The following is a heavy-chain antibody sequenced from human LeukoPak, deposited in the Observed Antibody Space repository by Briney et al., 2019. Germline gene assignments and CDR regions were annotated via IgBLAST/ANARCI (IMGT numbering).Heavy chain of an antibody. D-gene: IGHD3-9*01. CDR3: ARTVVPVLRYFDWYAFDI. CDR2: INHSGST. V-gene: IGHV4-34*01. CDR1: GGSFSGYY. J-gene: IGHJ3*02. Sequence: KPSETLSLTCAVYGGSFSGYYWSWIRQPPGKGLEWIGEINHSGSTNYNPSLKSRVTISVDTSKNQFSLKLSSVTAADTAVYYCARTVVPVLRYFDWYAFDIWGQGTMVTVSS.